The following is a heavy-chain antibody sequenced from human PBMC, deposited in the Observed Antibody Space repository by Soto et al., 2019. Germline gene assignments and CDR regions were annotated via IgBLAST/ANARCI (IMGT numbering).Heavy chain of an antibody. Sequence: QITLKESGPTLVKPTQTLTLTCTFSGFSLSAGGVGVGWIRQPPGKALECLALIYWDDDKRYRPSLKSRLTITKDPPKNQVVLTMTNMDPMDTATYYCAHRGPKESLFDFWGQGTLVTVSS. CDR3: AHRGPKESLFDF. J-gene: IGHJ4*02. V-gene: IGHV2-5*02. CDR2: IYWDDDK. CDR1: GFSLSAGGVG.